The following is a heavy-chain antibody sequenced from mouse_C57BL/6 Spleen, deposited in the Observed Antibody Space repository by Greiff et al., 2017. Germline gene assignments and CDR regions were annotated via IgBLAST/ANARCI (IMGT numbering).Heavy chain of an antibody. Sequence: QVQLQQPGAELVRPGSSVKLSCKASGYTFTSYWMHWVKQRPIQGLEWIGNIDPSDSETHYNQKFKDKATLTVDKSSSTAYMQLSSLTSEDSAVXYCARPGYGSSYVHWYFDVWGTGTTVTVSS. CDR3: ARPGYGSSYVHWYFDV. V-gene: IGHV1-52*01. J-gene: IGHJ1*03. D-gene: IGHD1-1*01. CDR2: IDPSDSET. CDR1: GYTFTSYW.